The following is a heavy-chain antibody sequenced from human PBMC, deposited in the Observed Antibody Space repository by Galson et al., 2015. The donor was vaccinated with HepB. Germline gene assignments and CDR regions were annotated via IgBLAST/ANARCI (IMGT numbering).Heavy chain of an antibody. V-gene: IGHV5-51*01. CDR1: GYSFNTYW. CDR3: ARHGSSSGWYWGY. CDR2: IYPDDSDT. D-gene: IGHD6-19*01. J-gene: IGHJ4*02. Sequence: QSGAEVKKSGESLKISCTGSGYSFNTYWIYWVRQMPGKGLEWMGIIYPDDSDTRYSPSFQGHVTISADKSISTAYLQWSSLKASDTAMYYCARHGSSSGWYWGYWGQGTLVTVSS.